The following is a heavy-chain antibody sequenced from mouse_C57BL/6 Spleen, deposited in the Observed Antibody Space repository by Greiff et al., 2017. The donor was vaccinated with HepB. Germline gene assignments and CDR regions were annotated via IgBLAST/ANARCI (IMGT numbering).Heavy chain of an antibody. V-gene: IGHV5-17*01. J-gene: IGHJ2*01. CDR2: ISSGSSTI. CDR1: GFTFSDYG. D-gene: IGHD1-1*01. CDR3: ARPPLYGSSPFDY. Sequence: EVKVEESGGGLVKPGGSLKLSCAASGFTFSDYGMHWVRQAPEKGLEWVAYISSGSSTIYYADTVKGRFTISRDNAKNTLFLQMTSLRSEDTAMYYCARPPLYGSSPFDYWGQGTTLTVSS.